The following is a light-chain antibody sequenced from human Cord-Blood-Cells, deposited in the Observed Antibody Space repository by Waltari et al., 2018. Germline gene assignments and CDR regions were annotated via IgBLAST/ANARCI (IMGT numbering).Light chain of an antibody. CDR1: SSDVGGYNY. CDR3: CSYAGSYTLAVV. Sequence: QSALTQPRSVSGSPGQSVTISCTGTSSDVGGYNYVSWYQQHPGKAPKLMIYDVSNPPSVVPVRFAGSKSGNTASLTFAGLQAEDEADYYGCSYAGSYTLAVVFGGGTKLTVL. V-gene: IGLV2-11*01. CDR2: DVS. J-gene: IGLJ2*01.